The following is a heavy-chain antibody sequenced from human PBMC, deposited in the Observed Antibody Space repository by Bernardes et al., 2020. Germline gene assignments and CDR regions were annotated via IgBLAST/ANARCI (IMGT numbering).Heavy chain of an antibody. Sequence: GGSLRLSCAASGFTVSSNYMNWVRQAPGKGLEWVSVIYSGGSTYYADSVKGRFTISRDNSKNTLYLQMHSLRAEDTAVYYCARDQGAVGGTRFFYGMDVWGQGTTVTVS. CDR2: IYSGGST. CDR1: GFTVSSNY. V-gene: IGHV3-66*01. CDR3: ARDQGAVGGTRFFYGMDV. J-gene: IGHJ6*02. D-gene: IGHD1-26*01.